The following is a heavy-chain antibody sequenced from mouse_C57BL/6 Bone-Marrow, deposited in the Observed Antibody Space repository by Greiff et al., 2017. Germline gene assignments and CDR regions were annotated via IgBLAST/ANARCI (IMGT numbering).Heavy chain of an antibody. CDR2: IYPRSGNT. J-gene: IGHJ3*01. Sequence: VQVVESGAELVRPGASVKLSCKASGYTFTSYGISWVKQRTGQGLEWIGEIYPRSGNTYYNEKFKGKATLTADKSSSTAYIELHSLTSEDSAVYFCEGVYYGNYGWFADWGQGTLVTVSA. D-gene: IGHD2-1*01. CDR1: GYTFTSYG. CDR3: EGVYYGNYGWFAD. V-gene: IGHV1-81*01.